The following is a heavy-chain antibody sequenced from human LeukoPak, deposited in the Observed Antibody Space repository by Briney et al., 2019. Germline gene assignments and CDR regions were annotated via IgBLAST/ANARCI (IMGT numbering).Heavy chain of an antibody. D-gene: IGHD6-6*01. CDR3: AKEAEYSSSSPVDY. Sequence: PGGSLRLSCAASGFTFSSYAMHWVRQAPGKGLEWVAVISYDGSNKYYADSVKGRFTISRDNSKNTLYLQMNSLRAEDTAVYYCAKEAEYSSSSPVDYWGQGTLVTVSS. V-gene: IGHV3-30-3*01. J-gene: IGHJ4*02. CDR2: ISYDGSNK. CDR1: GFTFSSYA.